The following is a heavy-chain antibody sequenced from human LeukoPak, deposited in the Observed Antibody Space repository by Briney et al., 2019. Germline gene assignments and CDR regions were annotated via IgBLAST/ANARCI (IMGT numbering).Heavy chain of an antibody. CDR3: ARESEVYGSGSYALDL. Sequence: GASVKVSCKASGYTFTGYYMHWVRQAPGQGLEWMGWINPNSGGTNYAQKFQGRVTTTRDTSISTAYMELSRLRSDDTAVYYCARESEVYGSGSYALDLWGQGTLVTVSS. D-gene: IGHD3-10*01. V-gene: IGHV1-2*02. J-gene: IGHJ4*02. CDR2: INPNSGGT. CDR1: GYTFTGYY.